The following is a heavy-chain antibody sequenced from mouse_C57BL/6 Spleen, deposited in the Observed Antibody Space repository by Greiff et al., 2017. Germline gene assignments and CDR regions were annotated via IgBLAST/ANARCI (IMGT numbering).Heavy chain of an antibody. D-gene: IGHD4-1*01. CDR3: ARSGGGFAY. Sequence: QVQLQQPGAELVKPGASVKLSCKASGYTFTSYWMQWVKQRPGQGLEWIGEIDPSDSYTNYNQKFKGKATLTVDTSSSPAYMQLSSLTSECSAVYYCARSGGGFAYWGQGTLVTVSA. CDR2: IDPSDSYT. CDR1: GYTFTSYW. V-gene: IGHV1-50*01. J-gene: IGHJ3*01.